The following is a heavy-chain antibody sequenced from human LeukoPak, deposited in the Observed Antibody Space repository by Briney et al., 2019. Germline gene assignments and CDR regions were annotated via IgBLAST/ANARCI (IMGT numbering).Heavy chain of an antibody. CDR1: GGSISSSSYY. CDR3: ARLHYYGSGSYYNY. J-gene: IGHJ4*02. CDR2: IYYSGST. D-gene: IGHD3-10*01. Sequence: PSETLSLTCTVSGGSISSSSYYWGWIRPPPGKGLVWVGSIYYSGSTYYNPSLKSRVTISVDTSKNQFSLKLSSVTAADTAVYYCARLHYYGSGSYYNYWGQGTLVTVSS. V-gene: IGHV4-39*01.